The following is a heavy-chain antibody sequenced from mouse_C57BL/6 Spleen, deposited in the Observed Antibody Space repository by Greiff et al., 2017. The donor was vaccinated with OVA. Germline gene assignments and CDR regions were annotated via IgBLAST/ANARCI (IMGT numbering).Heavy chain of an antibody. Sequence: QVQLQQPGAELVKPGASVKLSCKASGYTFTSYWMQWVKQRPGQGLEWIGEIDPSDSYTNYNQKFKGKATLTVDTSSSTAYMQLSSLTSEDSAVYYCARVQDYFDYWGKGTTLTVSS. CDR3: ARVQDYFDY. J-gene: IGHJ2*01. CDR2: IDPSDSYT. CDR1: GYTFTSYW. V-gene: IGHV1-50*01.